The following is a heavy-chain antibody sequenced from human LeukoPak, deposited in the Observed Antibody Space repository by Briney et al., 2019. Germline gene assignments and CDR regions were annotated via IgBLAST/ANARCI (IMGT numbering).Heavy chain of an antibody. CDR2: IKQDGSEK. V-gene: IGHV3-7*01. D-gene: IGHD2-15*01. J-gene: IGHJ6*03. CDR3: AKDSAYCSGGSCYYNHYYMDV. Sequence: GGSLRLSCAASGFTLSSSWMSWVRQAPGKGLEWVANIKQDGSEKYYVDSVKGRFTISRDNSKNTLYLQMNSLRAEDTAVYYCAKDSAYCSGGSCYYNHYYMDVWGKGTTVTVSS. CDR1: GFTLSSSW.